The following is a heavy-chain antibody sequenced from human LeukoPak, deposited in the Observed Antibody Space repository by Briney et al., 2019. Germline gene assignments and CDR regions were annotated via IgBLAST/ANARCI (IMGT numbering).Heavy chain of an antibody. CDR3: ARGGRSSSWYKRVGGD. D-gene: IGHD6-13*01. J-gene: IGHJ4*02. V-gene: IGHV4-34*01. Sequence: PSETLSLTCAVYGGSFSGYYWSWIRQPPGKGLEWIGEINHSGSTNYNPSLKSRVTISVDTSKNQFSLKLSSVTAADTAVYYCARGGRSSSWYKRVGGDWGQGTLVTVSS. CDR2: INHSGST. CDR1: GGSFSGYY.